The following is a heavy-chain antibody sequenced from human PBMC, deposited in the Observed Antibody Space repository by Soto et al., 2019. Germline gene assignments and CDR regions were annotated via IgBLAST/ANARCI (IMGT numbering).Heavy chain of an antibody. CDR2: ISSSGDRT. D-gene: IGHD3-22*01. CDR1: GFNFRLYA. V-gene: IGHV3-23*01. CDR3: AKDRSKYYVSSGYSSLISDAFDN. J-gene: IGHJ3*02. Sequence: PGGSLRLSCVGSGFNFRLYAMSWVRQAPGKGLEWVSGISSSGDRTYYADSVKGRFTISRDNSKNLLNLQMSSLRADDMALYYCAKDRSKYYVSSGYSSLISDAFDNWGQRTMVTVSS.